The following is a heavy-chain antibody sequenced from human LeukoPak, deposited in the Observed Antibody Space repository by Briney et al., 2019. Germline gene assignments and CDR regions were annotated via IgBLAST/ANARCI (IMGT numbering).Heavy chain of an antibody. CDR1: GFTFDDYA. V-gene: IGHV3-9*01. J-gene: IGHJ6*03. D-gene: IGHD6-19*01. CDR3: AKLSSGGYYYYMDV. CDR2: ISWNSGSI. Sequence: PGGSLRLSCAASGFTFDDYAMHWVRQAPGKGLEWVSGISWNSGSIGYADSVKGRFTISRDNAENSLYLQMNSLRAEDTALYHCAKLSSGGYYYYMDVWGKGTTVTISS.